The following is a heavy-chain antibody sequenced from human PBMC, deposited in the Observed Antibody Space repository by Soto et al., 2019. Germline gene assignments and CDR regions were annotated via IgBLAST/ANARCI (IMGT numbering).Heavy chain of an antibody. CDR3: ARKVDSSYFDY. J-gene: IGHJ4*02. CDR1: GGSISSYY. CDR2: IYYSGST. Sequence: SETLSLTCTVSGGSISSYYWSWIRQPPGKGLEWIGYIYYSGSTNYNPSLKSRVTISVDTSKNQFSLKLSSVTAADTAVYYCARKVDSSYFDYWGQGTVVTVSS. V-gene: IGHV4-59*01. D-gene: IGHD6-19*01.